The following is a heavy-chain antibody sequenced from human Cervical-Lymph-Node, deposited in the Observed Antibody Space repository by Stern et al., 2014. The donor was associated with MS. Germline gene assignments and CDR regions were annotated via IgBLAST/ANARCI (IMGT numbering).Heavy chain of an antibody. CDR2: IVVGRGNI. CDR1: GFTFSSSA. Sequence: QMQLVQSGPEVKKPGTSVKVSCKASGFTFSSSALQWVRQARGQPPEWIGWIVVGRGNINYAQRYQERVTITRDMSTSTAYMELSSLRSEDTAVYYCAAGDYYDSSDDYPYQYHGMDVWGQGTTVTVSS. D-gene: IGHD3-22*01. V-gene: IGHV1-58*01. J-gene: IGHJ6*02. CDR3: AAGDYYDSSDDYPYQYHGMDV.